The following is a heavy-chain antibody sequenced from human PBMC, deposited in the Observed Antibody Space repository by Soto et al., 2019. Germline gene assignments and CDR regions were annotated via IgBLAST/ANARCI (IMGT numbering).Heavy chain of an antibody. CDR3: ARLTYSTVWSRHFDV. D-gene: IGHD6-19*01. Sequence: LTCAVSGGSISSSNWWSWVRQSPGKGLEWIGEIYHTGKATYNPSLKTRVTMSVDKSKIQFSLEVRSVTAADTALYYCARLTYSTVWSRHFDVWGQGTLVTVSS. CDR2: IYHTGKA. V-gene: IGHV4-4*02. J-gene: IGHJ4*01. CDR1: GGSISSSNW.